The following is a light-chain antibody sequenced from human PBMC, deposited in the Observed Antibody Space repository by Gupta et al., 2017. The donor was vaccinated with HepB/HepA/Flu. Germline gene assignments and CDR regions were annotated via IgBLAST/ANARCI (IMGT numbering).Light chain of an antibody. CDR2: GSS. Sequence: EVVLTQSPGTLSLSPGERATLSCRASQSISSNHLAWYQQRPGQAPRLLICGSSRRATGIADRFSRSGSGTDFILTINRRKPEDSAVYYCQQYCGSPLYTLGPGT. CDR3: QQYCGSPLYT. CDR1: QSISSNH. J-gene: IGKJ2*01. V-gene: IGKV3-20*01.